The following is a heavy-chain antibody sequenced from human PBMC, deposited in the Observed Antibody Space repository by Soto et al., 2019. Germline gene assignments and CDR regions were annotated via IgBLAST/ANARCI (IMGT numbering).Heavy chain of an antibody. CDR2: FDPEDGET. J-gene: IGHJ4*02. Sequence: ASVKVSCKVSGYTLTELSMHWVRQAPGKGLEWMGGFDPEDGETIYAQKFQGRVTMTEDTSTDTAYMELSSLRSEDTAVYYCATSPTILSLNRYYFDYWGQGTLVTVSS. CDR1: GYTLTELS. CDR3: ATSPTILSLNRYYFDY. D-gene: IGHD2-21*01. V-gene: IGHV1-24*01.